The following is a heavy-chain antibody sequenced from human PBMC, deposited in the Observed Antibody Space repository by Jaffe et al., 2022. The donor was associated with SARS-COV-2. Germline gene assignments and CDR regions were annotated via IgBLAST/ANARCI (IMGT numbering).Heavy chain of an antibody. Sequence: EVQLVESGGGLVQPGGSLRLSCAASGFTFSSYSMNWVRQAPGKGLEWVSYISSSSSTIYYADSVKGRFTISRDNAKNSLYLQMNSLRDEDTAVYYCARDGAVWLVLGGMDVWGQGTTVTVSS. J-gene: IGHJ6*02. D-gene: IGHD6-19*01. CDR2: ISSSSSTI. CDR3: ARDGAVWLVLGGMDV. V-gene: IGHV3-48*02. CDR1: GFTFSSYS.